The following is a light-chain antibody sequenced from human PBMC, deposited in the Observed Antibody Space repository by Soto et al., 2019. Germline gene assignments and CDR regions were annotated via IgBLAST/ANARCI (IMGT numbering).Light chain of an antibody. CDR1: QSVSSN. J-gene: IGKJ4*01. CDR3: QQIYSAPLT. CDR2: GAS. Sequence: EIVMTQSPATLSVSPGERATLSCRASQSVSSNLAWYQQKPGQAPRLLIYGASTRATGIPARFSGRGSGTEFTLTISSLQSEDFATYFCQQIYSAPLTFGGGTKVEIK. V-gene: IGKV3D-15*01.